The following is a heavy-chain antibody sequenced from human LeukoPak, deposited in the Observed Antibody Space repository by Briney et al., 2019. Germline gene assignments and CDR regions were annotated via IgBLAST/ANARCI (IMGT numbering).Heavy chain of an antibody. CDR3: APQGHYYDSSGYSKYYFDY. CDR1: EFTFSSYA. J-gene: IGHJ4*02. V-gene: IGHV3-23*01. Sequence: GETLRLSCAASEFTFSSYAMTWVRQAPGKGLEWVSGISPSGVTTYYADSVQGRFTISRDNSKNTLYLQMNSLSPEDTAIYYCAPQGHYYDSSGYSKYYFDYWGQGTLVTVSS. D-gene: IGHD3-22*01. CDR2: ISPSGVTT.